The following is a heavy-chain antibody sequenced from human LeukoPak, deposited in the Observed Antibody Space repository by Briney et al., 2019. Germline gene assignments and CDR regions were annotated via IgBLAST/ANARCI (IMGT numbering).Heavy chain of an antibody. CDR2: INPNSGGT. D-gene: IGHD1-7*01. Sequence: ASVKVSCKASGYTFTGYYMHWVRQAPGQGLEWMGWINPNSGGTNYAKKFQARVTMTRDTSIRTAYMELSRLRSDDRAVYYCARETGTTRWFDPWGQGTLVTVSS. CDR3: ARETGTTRWFDP. J-gene: IGHJ5*02. V-gene: IGHV1-2*02. CDR1: GYTFTGYY.